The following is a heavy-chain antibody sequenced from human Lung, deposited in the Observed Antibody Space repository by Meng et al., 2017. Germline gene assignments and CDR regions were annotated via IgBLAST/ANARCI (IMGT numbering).Heavy chain of an antibody. V-gene: IGHV3-74*01. CDR2: IVSDGGIT. D-gene: IGHD3-3*01. Sequence: VQLGEAGGGLVQPGGSLRLSWGASGFNFGDYIMHWVRQSPGKGLEWISRIVSDGGITTYADSVKGRFTVSRDNAKNTLYLQMNSLGADDTAVYYCARDLAWVLLDYWGQGALVTVSS. CDR3: ARDLAWVLLDY. CDR1: GFNFGDYI. J-gene: IGHJ4*02.